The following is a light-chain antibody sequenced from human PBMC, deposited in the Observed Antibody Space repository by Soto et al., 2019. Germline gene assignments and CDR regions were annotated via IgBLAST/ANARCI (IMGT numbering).Light chain of an antibody. CDR2: DAS. CDR3: HQYENIPWT. V-gene: IGKV1-33*01. Sequence: DLQMTQSPSSLSASVGDRVTITCQASQDIRRALNWYQQKPGKAPNLLIYDASKLEVGVPSRFSGSGSGALFALTISSLQPEDFATYYCHQYENIPWTFGQGTMVEI. CDR1: QDIRRA. J-gene: IGKJ1*01.